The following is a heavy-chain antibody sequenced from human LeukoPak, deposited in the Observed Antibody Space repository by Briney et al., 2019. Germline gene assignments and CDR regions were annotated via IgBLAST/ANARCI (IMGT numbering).Heavy chain of an antibody. CDR3: AREGFSRGYYYHYYMDV. V-gene: IGHV3-30*04. CDR2: ISYDGSNK. J-gene: IGHJ6*03. CDR1: GFTFSSYA. D-gene: IGHD6-13*01. Sequence: GGSLRLSCAASGFTFSSYAMNWVRQAPGKGLEWVALISYDGSNKYYADSVKGRFTISRDNSKNTLYLQMNSLRAEDTAVYYCAREGFSRGYYYHYYMDVWGKGTTVTVSS.